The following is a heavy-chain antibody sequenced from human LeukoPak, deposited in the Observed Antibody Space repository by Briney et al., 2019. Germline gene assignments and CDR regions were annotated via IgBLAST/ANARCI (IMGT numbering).Heavy chain of an antibody. CDR1: GYTFTSNY. CDR2: ISPSGGST. CDR3: ARLKYYYDSSGYRAEYFQH. D-gene: IGHD3-22*01. Sequence: ASVKVSCKAFGYTFTSNYMHWVRQAPGQGPEWMGVISPSGGSTTYAQKFQGRVTLTRDMSTSTDYLELSSLRSEDTAVYYCARLKYYYDSSGYRAEYFQHWGQGTLVTVSS. J-gene: IGHJ1*01. V-gene: IGHV1-46*01.